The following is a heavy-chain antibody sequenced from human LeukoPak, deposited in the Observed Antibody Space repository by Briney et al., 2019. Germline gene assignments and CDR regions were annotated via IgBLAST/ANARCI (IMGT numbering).Heavy chain of an antibody. J-gene: IGHJ5*02. CDR2: IYGSGST. CDR3: ARDESGKFPNWFDP. D-gene: IGHD1-26*01. CDR1: GDPMSSFY. Sequence: SETLSLTCSVSGDPMSSFYWNWIRQPAGKGLEWIGRIYGSGSTNYNPSLKSRVTMSIDTSNNQFSLRLRSVTAADTAVYYCARDESGKFPNWFDPWGQGTLVTVFS. V-gene: IGHV4-4*07.